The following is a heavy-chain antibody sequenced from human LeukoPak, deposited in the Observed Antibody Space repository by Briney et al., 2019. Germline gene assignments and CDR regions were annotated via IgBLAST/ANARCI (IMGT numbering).Heavy chain of an antibody. CDR1: GYTFTSYG. D-gene: IGHD6-6*01. CDR2: ISAYNGNT. J-gene: IGHJ6*03. Sequence: GASVKVSCKASGYTFTSYGISWVRQAPGQGLGWMGWISAYNGNTNYAQKLQGRVTMTTDTSTSTAYMELRSLRSDDTAVYYCARDIAARPGDYYYYYMDVWGKGTTVTVSS. CDR3: ARDIAARPGDYYYYYMDV. V-gene: IGHV1-18*01.